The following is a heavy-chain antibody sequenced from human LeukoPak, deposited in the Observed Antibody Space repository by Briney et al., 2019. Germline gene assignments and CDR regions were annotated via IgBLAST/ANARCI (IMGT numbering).Heavy chain of an antibody. Sequence: GGSLRLSCAASGFTVSSNYMSWVRQAPGKGLEWVSVIYSGGSTYYADSVKGRFTISRDNSKNTLYLQMNSLRAEDTAVYYCAKGALYCSSTSCYGDYFDYWGQGTLVTVSS. CDR1: GFTVSSNY. J-gene: IGHJ4*02. CDR3: AKGALYCSSTSCYGDYFDY. D-gene: IGHD2-2*01. V-gene: IGHV3-66*01. CDR2: IYSGGST.